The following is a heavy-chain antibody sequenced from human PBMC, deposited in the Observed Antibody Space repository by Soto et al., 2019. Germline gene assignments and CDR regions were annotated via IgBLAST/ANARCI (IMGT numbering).Heavy chain of an antibody. Sequence: SETLSLTCTVSGGSISSSSYYWGWIRQPPGKGLEWIGSIYYSGSTYYNPSLKSRVTISVDTSKNQFFMKLTSVTAADTAVYYCARVYDYPGVFDSWGQGIPVTVSS. CDR1: GGSISSSSYY. CDR2: IYYSGST. J-gene: IGHJ4*02. D-gene: IGHD3-16*01. V-gene: IGHV4-39*01. CDR3: ARVYDYPGVFDS.